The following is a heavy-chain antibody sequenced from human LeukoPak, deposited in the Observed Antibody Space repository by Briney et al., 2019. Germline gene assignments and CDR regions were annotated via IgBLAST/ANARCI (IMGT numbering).Heavy chain of an antibody. CDR2: IYHSGST. J-gene: IGHJ5*02. CDR1: GYSISSGYY. Sequence: SETLSLTCTVSGYSISSGYYWGWIRQPPGKGLEWIGSIYHSGSTYYNPSLKSRVTISVDTSKNQFSLKLSSVTAADTAVYYCASGYCSSTSCFENWFDPWGQGTLVTVSS. CDR3: ASGYCSSTSCFENWFDP. D-gene: IGHD2-2*01. V-gene: IGHV4-38-2*02.